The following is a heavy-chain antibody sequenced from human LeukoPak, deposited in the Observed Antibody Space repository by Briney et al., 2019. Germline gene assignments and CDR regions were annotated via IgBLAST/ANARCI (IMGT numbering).Heavy chain of an antibody. CDR3: AKGGSSWYASPLDY. CDR2: ISGSGGST. CDR1: GFTFSSYA. D-gene: IGHD6-13*01. Sequence: PGGSLRLSCAASGFTFSSYAMSSVRQAPGKGLEWVSAISGSGGSTYYADSGKCRFTISRYNSKNSLYLQMNSLRAEDTAVYYCAKGGSSWYASPLDYWGQGTLVTVSS. V-gene: IGHV3-23*01. J-gene: IGHJ4*02.